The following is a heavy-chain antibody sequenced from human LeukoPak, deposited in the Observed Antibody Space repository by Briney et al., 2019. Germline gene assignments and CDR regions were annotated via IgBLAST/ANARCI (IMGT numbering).Heavy chain of an antibody. CDR2: INGDGSST. V-gene: IGHV3-74*01. CDR3: AREPHSDYSDHTDSFDI. J-gene: IGHJ3*02. Sequence: QPGGSLRFSCAASGFTFSSFWMHWVRQAPGKGLVGVSRINGDGSSTSYADFVEGRFSISRDNAQNTLYLQMHSLRAEDTALYYCAREPHSDYSDHTDSFDIWGQGTMVSVSS. CDR1: GFTFSSFW. D-gene: IGHD4-17*01.